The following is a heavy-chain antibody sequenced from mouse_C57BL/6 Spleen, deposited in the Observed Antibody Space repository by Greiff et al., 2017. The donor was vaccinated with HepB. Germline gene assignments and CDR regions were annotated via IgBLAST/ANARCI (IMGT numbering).Heavy chain of an antibody. CDR2: ISYDGSN. D-gene: IGHD4-1*01. Sequence: EVKLMESGPGLVKPSQSLSLTCSVSGYSITSGYYWNWIRQFPGNKLEWKGYISYDGSNNYNPSLKNRISITRDTSKNQFFLKLNSVTTEDTATYYCAREETGYFDYWGQSTTLTVSS. J-gene: IGHJ2*01. CDR3: AREETGYFDY. CDR1: GYSITSGYY. V-gene: IGHV3-6*01.